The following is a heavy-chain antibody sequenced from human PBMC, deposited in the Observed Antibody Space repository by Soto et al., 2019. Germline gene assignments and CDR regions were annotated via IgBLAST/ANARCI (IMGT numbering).Heavy chain of an antibody. D-gene: IGHD1-1*01. CDR2: ISSDGSHK. CDR3: ARWKQPLFDY. J-gene: IGHJ4*02. V-gene: IGHV3-30-3*01. CDR1: GFTVSAYP. Sequence: QVQLVESGGGVVQPGRSLRLSCAASGFTVSAYPMHWVRQASGKGLEWVAVISSDGSHKYYADSLKGRFTISRDNSTNTLYLQMKSLRAEDTAVYYCARWKQPLFDYWGQGTLVTVSS.